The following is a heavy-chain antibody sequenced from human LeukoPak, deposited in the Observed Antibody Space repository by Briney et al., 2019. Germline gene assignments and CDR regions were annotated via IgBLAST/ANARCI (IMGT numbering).Heavy chain of an antibody. CDR2: INPSGGTT. CDR1: GYIFTSYY. Sequence: ASVKVSCKASGYIFTSYYIHWIRQAPGQGLEWMGIINPSGGTTRYAQKFQGRVSMTRDMSTSTVYMELTSLRSEDTAVYYCARGGYSSSSRNDYWGQGTLVTVSS. D-gene: IGHD6-6*01. J-gene: IGHJ4*02. CDR3: ARGGYSSSSRNDY. V-gene: IGHV1-46*01.